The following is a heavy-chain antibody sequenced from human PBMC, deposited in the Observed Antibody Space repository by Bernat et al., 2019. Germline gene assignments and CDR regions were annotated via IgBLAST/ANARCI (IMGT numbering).Heavy chain of an antibody. D-gene: IGHD3/OR15-3a*01. V-gene: IGHV3-7*01. CDR2: IKQDGSEK. CDR1: GFTFSSYW. Sequence: EVQLVESGGGLVQPGGSLRLSCAASGFTFSSYWMSWVRQAPGKGLEWVANIKQDGSEKYYVDSVKGRFTISRDNAKNSLYLQMNSLRAEDTAVYYCATEATELSFLDISGGMDVWGQGTTVTVSS. CDR3: ATEATELSFLDISGGMDV. J-gene: IGHJ6*02.